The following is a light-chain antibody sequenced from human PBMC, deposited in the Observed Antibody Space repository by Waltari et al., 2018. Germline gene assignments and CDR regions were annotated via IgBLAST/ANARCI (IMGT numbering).Light chain of an antibody. Sequence: TCLGSQSVKNNLAWYQQKPGKSPKVVIHKSSRLESGVPSRFSGSGYGTEFTLTISSLQPDDFATYYCQEYDTLPVTFGGGTKVEIK. V-gene: IGKV1-5*03. J-gene: IGKJ4*01. CDR3: QEYDTLPVT. CDR2: KSS. CDR1: QSVKNN.